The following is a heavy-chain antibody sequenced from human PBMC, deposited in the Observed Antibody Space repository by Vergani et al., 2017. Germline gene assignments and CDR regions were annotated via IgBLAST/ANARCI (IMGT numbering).Heavy chain of an antibody. Sequence: EVQLVESGGGFVQPGGSLRLFCAASGFTFSNYAMSCVRQAPGKGLEWVSLISGSGGTTNYADSVQGRCTIARDTSKHTLFLQMNGRRAEDTAVYYCAKDRGNCAAVAGFYCYYGLYVWGQGTTVTVSS. CDR3: AKDRGNCAAVAGFYCYYGLYV. CDR2: ISGSGGTT. J-gene: IGHJ6*02. V-gene: IGHV3-23*04. D-gene: IGHD6-19*01. CDR1: GFTFSNYA.